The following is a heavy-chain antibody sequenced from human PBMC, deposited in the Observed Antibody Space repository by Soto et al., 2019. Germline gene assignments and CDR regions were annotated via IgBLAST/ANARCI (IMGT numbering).Heavy chain of an antibody. CDR3: ARSGELLQTFDF. D-gene: IGHD1-26*01. Sequence: EVQLVESGGGLVKPGGSLRLSCVVSGVSFSDYSMNWVRQAPGKGLEWVSLITGKSEYKYYAGSVKGRFTVSRDNAKNSLYLQMNSLTVEDTAVYYCARSGELLQTFDFWGQGTLVTVSS. CDR2: ITGKSEYK. J-gene: IGHJ4*02. V-gene: IGHV3-21*06. CDR1: GVSFSDYS.